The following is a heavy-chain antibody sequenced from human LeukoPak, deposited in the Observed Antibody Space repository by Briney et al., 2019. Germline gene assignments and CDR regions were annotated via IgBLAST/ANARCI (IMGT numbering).Heavy chain of an antibody. CDR1: GFTFSSYG. V-gene: IGHV3-30*02. Sequence: GGSLRLSCAASGFTFSSYGMHWVRQAPGKGLEWVAFIRYDGSNKYYTDSVEGRFTISRDNSKNTLYLQMNSLRAEDMAVYYCARVTHFDGTYYDILTGYGLYYFDYWGQGTLVTVSS. D-gene: IGHD3-9*01. J-gene: IGHJ4*02. CDR3: ARVTHFDGTYYDILTGYGLYYFDY. CDR2: IRYDGSNK.